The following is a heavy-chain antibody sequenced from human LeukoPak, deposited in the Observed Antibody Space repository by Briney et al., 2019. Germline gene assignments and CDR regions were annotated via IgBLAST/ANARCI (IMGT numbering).Heavy chain of an antibody. CDR2: ISGSGGST. J-gene: IGHJ6*04. D-gene: IGHD2-8*01. CDR3: ARDWTNGVCYGHYYYYYGMDV. V-gene: IGHV3-23*01. Sequence: PGGSLRLSCAASGFTFSSYAMSWVRQAPGKGLEWVSAISGSGGSTYYADPVKGRFTISRDNSKNTLYLQMNSRRAEDTAVYYCARDWTNGVCYGHYYYYYGMDVWGEGATGTVSS. CDR1: GFTFSSYA.